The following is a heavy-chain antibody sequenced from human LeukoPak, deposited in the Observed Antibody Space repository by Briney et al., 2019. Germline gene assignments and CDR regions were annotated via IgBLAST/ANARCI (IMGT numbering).Heavy chain of an antibody. V-gene: IGHV3-49*04. CDR2: IRSKAYGGTT. CDR1: GFTFGDYA. J-gene: IGHJ3*02. D-gene: IGHD4-17*01. CDR3: TRRTVTTDAFDI. Sequence: GGSLRLSCTASGFTFGDYAMSWVRQAPGKGLEWVGFIRSKAYGGTTEYAASVKGRFTISRDDSKSIAYLQLNSLKTEDTAVYYCTRRTVTTDAFDIWGQGTTVTVS.